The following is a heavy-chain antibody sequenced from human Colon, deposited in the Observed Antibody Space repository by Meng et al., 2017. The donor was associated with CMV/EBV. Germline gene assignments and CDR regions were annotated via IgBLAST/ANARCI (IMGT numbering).Heavy chain of an antibody. V-gene: IGHV1-2*02. J-gene: IGHJ4*02. CDR3: ARNFWSGYYPDY. CDR1: GYIFSDYY. CDR2: INPKSGGT. D-gene: IGHD3-3*01. Sequence: ASVMVSCKASGYIFSDYYMHWVRQTPGQGLEWVGWINPKSGGTDYAQKFQGRVTMTSDTSVSTAYMELNSLKSDDTAVYYCARNFWSGYYPDYWGQGTLVTVSS.